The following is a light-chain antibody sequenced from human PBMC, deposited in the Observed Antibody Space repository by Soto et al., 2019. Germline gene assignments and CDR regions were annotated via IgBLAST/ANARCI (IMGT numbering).Light chain of an antibody. V-gene: IGLV2-23*01. CDR1: SSDVGTYNL. CDR3: CSYTGSRTYV. CDR2: EGS. Sequence: QSVLTQPASVSGSPGRSITISCTGTSSDVGTYNLVSWYQQHPGKAPKLMIYEGSKRPSGVSNRFSGSTSGNTASLTISGLQVEDEAHYYCCSYTGSRTYVFGTGTKVTVL. J-gene: IGLJ1*01.